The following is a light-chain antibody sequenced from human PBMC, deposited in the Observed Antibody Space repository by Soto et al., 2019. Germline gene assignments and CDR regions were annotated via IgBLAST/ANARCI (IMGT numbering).Light chain of an antibody. CDR3: QSYDTSLRGV. CDR2: ANT. Sequence: QSVLTQPPSVSGAPGQRVTISCTGSSSNIGAGYDVHWYQQFPGTAPKLLIYANTNRPSGVPDRFSGSKSDTSASLAITGLQAGDEAGYYCQSYDTSLRGVFGTGTKLTVL. J-gene: IGLJ1*01. V-gene: IGLV1-40*01. CDR1: SSNIGAGYD.